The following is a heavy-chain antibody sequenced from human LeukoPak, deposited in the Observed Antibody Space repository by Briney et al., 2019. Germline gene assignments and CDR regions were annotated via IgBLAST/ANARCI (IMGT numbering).Heavy chain of an antibody. CDR1: GGSFSGYY. D-gene: IGHD6-25*01. J-gene: IGHJ3*02. Sequence: SETLSLTCAVYGGSFSGYYWSWIRQPPGKGLEWIGSIYYSGSTYYNPSLKSRVTISVDTSKNQFSLKLSSVTAADTAVYYCARVESSEDAFDIWGQGTMVIVSS. CDR3: ARVESSEDAFDI. CDR2: IYYSGST. V-gene: IGHV4-34*01.